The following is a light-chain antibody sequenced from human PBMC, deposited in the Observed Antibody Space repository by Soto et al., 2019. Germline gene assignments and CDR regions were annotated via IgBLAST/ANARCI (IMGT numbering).Light chain of an antibody. CDR1: ISDAGFYAR. Sequence: QSALTQPPSVSGSTGQSVTISCTGTISDAGFYARVSWYQQPPGTAPKLLIYDVTSRPSGVPDRFSGSRSGKTASLTISGLQPEDEADYYCSSYTRSSTYVFGPGTKLTVL. V-gene: IGLV2-18*02. CDR3: SSYTRSSTYV. J-gene: IGLJ1*01. CDR2: DVT.